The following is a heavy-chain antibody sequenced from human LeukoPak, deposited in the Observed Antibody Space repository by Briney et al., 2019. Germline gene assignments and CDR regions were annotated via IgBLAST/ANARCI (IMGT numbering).Heavy chain of an antibody. V-gene: IGHV1-2*02. D-gene: IGHD6-13*01. CDR2: INPNTGGT. Sequence: ASVKVSCKASGYTFTGSYMHWVRQAPGQGLEWMGWINPNTGGTNYAQRFQGRVTMTRDTSISTAYMELSRLKSDDTAVYYCARQRVAAAGPNWFDPWGQGTLVTVSP. CDR1: GYTFTGSY. J-gene: IGHJ5*02. CDR3: ARQRVAAAGPNWFDP.